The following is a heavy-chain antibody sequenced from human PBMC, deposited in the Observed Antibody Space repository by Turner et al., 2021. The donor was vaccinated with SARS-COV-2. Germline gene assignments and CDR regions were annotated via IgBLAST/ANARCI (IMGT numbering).Heavy chain of an antibody. CDR1: VFTFSSYG. Sequence: QVQLVASGGVVVQPGMSLRLSCAASVFTFSSYGMHWVRQAPGKGLEWVAVISYDGSNKYYADSVKGRFTISRDNSKNTLYRKMNSLRAEDTAVYYCAKVFLSYGYYAVYFDYWGQGTLVTVSS. CDR3: AKVFLSYGYYAVYFDY. J-gene: IGHJ4*02. CDR2: ISYDGSNK. D-gene: IGHD5-18*01. V-gene: IGHV3-30*18.